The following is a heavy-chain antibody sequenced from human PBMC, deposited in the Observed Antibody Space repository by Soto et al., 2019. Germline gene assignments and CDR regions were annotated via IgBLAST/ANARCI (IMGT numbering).Heavy chain of an antibody. CDR3: ARRFGLDV. V-gene: IGHV5-51*01. D-gene: IGHD3-3*01. Sequence: EVQLVQSGPEVKRPGDSLKISCRASGYDFRNFWIAWVRQLPGRGLELMGIIYPGDSETKYSPSFQGQVTISAAKSISTAFLEWNSLKASDTAMYYCARRFGLDVWGQGTAVSVSS. CDR1: GYDFRNFW. CDR2: IYPGDSET. J-gene: IGHJ6*02.